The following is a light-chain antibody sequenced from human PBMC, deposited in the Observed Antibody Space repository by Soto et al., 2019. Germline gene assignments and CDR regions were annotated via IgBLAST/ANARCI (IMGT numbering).Light chain of an antibody. CDR3: QQYYSTPPT. J-gene: IGKJ1*01. V-gene: IGKV4-1*01. CDR2: WAS. Sequence: DIVMTQSPDSLAVSLGERATINCKSSQSVLYSSNNKNYLAWYQQKPGQPPKLLIYWASTRESGVPDRFSGSGSGTDFTLTISSLQAEDVADYHCQQYYSTPPTFGQGTKVEIK. CDR1: QSVLYSSNNKNY.